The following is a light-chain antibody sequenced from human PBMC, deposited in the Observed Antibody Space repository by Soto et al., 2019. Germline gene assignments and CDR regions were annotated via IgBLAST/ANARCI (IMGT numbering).Light chain of an antibody. CDR3: QQYNNWPQT. J-gene: IGKJ1*01. V-gene: IGKV3-15*01. CDR2: GAS. CDR1: QSVSSN. Sequence: EIVMTQSPATLSVSPGERATLSCRASQSVSSNLAWYQQKPGQAPRLLSYGASTRATGIPARFSGSGSGTEFTLTISSLQSEDFAVYYCQQYNNWPQTFGQGTKVEIQ.